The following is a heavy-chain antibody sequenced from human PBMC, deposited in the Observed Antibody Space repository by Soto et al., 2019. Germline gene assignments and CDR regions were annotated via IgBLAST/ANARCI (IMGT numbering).Heavy chain of an antibody. CDR2: TIPILDVA. Sequence: QVQLVQSGAEVKKPGSSVKVSCKASGGTFSTSTFTWVRQAPGQGLEWMGRTIPILDVADYTQDFQGRVTLTGDKSTSTAYMALTSLTSKDTAVYYCARDSPIGSTYSGYDAIDSWGQGTLVTVSS. D-gene: IGHD5-12*01. V-gene: IGHV1-69*08. J-gene: IGHJ4*02. CDR1: GGTFSTST. CDR3: ARDSPIGSTYSGYDAIDS.